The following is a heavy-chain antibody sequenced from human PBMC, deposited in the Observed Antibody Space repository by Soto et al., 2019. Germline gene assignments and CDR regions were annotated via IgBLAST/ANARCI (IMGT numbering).Heavy chain of an antibody. V-gene: IGHV3-23*01. CDR3: ARDRQPDGIWTFDF. D-gene: IGHD2-15*01. Sequence: GGSLRLSCAASGFTFSSYAMSWVRQAPGKGLEWVATSFSGAGNTRYAASVTGRFTVSRDNSKNMVYLQLSSLGVDDSAVYYCARDRQPDGIWTFDFRARRITVTVSS. CDR1: GFTFSSYA. CDR2: SFSGAGNT. J-gene: IGHJ4*02.